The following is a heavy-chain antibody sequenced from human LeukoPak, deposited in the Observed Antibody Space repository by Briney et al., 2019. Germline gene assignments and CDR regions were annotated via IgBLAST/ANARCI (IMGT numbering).Heavy chain of an antibody. J-gene: IGHJ3*02. CDR1: GFTFSSFG. CDR2: IWYDGSNK. CDR3: TADDAFDI. V-gene: IGHV3-33*01. Sequence: GGSLRLSCAASGFTFSSFGMHWVRQAPGKGLEWVAVIWYDGSNKYYADSVKGRFTISRDNSKNTLYLQMNSLRAEDTAVYYCTADDAFDIWAKGQWSPSLQ.